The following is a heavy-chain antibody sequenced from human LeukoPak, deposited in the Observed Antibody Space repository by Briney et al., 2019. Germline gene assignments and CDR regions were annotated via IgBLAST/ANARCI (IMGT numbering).Heavy chain of an antibody. CDR2: IYPGDSDT. D-gene: IGHD3-10*01. CDR1: GYSFTSYW. CDR3: ARLYYGSGSYSWYYYYYMDV. V-gene: IGHV5-51*01. J-gene: IGHJ6*03. Sequence: KPGESLKIYCKGSGYSFTSYWIGWVRQMPGKGLEWMGIIYPGDSDTRYSPSFQGQVTISADKSISTAYLQWSSLKASDTAMYYCARLYYGSGSYSWYYYYYMDVWGKGTTVTVSS.